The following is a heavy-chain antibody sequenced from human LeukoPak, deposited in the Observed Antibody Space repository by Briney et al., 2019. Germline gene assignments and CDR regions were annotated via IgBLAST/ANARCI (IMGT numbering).Heavy chain of an antibody. CDR3: ARGGDEWFDS. D-gene: IGHD1-26*01. V-gene: IGHV3-11*01. Sequence: GGSLRHSCEASGFTFGDYYMSWIRQAPGRGLEWVSFISGPSSSKHYADSLKGRFTISRDNAKNSLYLQMNSLRAEDTAVYYCARGGDEWFDSWGQGTLVTVSS. CDR2: ISGPSSSK. J-gene: IGHJ5*01. CDR1: GFTFGDYY.